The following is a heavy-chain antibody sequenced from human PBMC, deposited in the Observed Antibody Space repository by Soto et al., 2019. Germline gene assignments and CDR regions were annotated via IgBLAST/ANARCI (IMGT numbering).Heavy chain of an antibody. CDR1: GFSLTTSGVG. Sequence: QITLKESGPTLVKPTQTLTLTCTFSGFSLTTSGVGVGWIRQPPGKALEWLALIYWDDDKRYSPSLKSRLTLTKHTSKNQVGLTMTIMDPADTATYFCAHRTTTVTLWFDPWGQRTLVTVSS. CDR3: AHRTTTVTLWFDP. D-gene: IGHD4-17*01. CDR2: IYWDDDK. J-gene: IGHJ5*02. V-gene: IGHV2-5*02.